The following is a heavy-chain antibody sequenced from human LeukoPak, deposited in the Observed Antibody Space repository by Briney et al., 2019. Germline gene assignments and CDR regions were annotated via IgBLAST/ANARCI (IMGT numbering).Heavy chain of an antibody. V-gene: IGHV3-23*01. CDR2: ISGSGGST. J-gene: IGHJ4*02. Sequence: PSGTLSLTCAVSGPSISDTKWWSWVRPPPGKGLEWVSAISGSGGSTYYADSVKGRFTISRDNSKNTLYLQMNSLRAEDTAVYYCARELFSYGYFDYWGQGTLVTVSS. CDR1: GPSISDTK. D-gene: IGHD1-26*01. CDR3: ARELFSYGYFDY.